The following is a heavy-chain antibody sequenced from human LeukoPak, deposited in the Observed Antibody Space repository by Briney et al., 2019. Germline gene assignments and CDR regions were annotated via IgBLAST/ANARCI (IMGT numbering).Heavy chain of an antibody. D-gene: IGHD5-18*01. J-gene: IGHJ4*02. CDR2: INHSGST. Sequence: PSEILSLTCAVYGGSFSGYYWSWIRQPPGKGLEWIGEINHSGSTNYNPSLKSRVTISVDTSKNQFSLKLSSVTAADTAVYYCAIRGYSYGWYFDYWGQGTLVTVSS. V-gene: IGHV4-34*01. CDR1: GGSFSGYY. CDR3: AIRGYSYGWYFDY.